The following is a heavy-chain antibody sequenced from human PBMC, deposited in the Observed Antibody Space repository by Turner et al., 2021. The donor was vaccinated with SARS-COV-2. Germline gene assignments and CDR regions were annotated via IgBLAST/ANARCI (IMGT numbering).Heavy chain of an antibody. CDR2: VYYRGNT. J-gene: IGHJ6*03. Sequence: QLQLQESGPGLVKPSETLSLTCSVAGGSISSSSYYWGWFRQPPGKGPEWIGSVYYRGNTYYNPSLESRVTISVDTSNKQFSLKLNSVTAADTAVYYCARVKSTVTTYYYYYMDVWGKGTTVTVSS. V-gene: IGHV4-39*01. CDR1: GGSISSSSYY. CDR3: ARVKSTVTTYYYYYMDV. D-gene: IGHD4-4*01.